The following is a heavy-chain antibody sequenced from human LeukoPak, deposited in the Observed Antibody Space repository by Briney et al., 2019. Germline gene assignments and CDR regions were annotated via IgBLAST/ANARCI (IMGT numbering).Heavy chain of an antibody. CDR1: GGSISSYY. V-gene: IGHV3-21*01. CDR3: ARDNNYDFWSGYYWAIDY. D-gene: IGHD3-3*01. J-gene: IGHJ4*02. CDR2: ISSSSSYI. Sequence: ETLSLTCTVSGGSISSYYWSWIRQPPGKGLEWVSSISSSSSYIYYADSVKGRFTISRDNAKNSLYLQMNSLRAEDTAVYYCARDNNYDFWSGYYWAIDYWGQGTLVTVSS.